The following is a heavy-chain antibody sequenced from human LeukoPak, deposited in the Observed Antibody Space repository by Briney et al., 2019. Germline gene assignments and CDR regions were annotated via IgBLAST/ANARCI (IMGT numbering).Heavy chain of an antibody. CDR2: IYYSGST. D-gene: IGHD6-13*01. Sequence: SETLCLTCTDSGGSISSYYWSWVRQPPGKGLERLAHIYYSGSTNYNPCLKSRVTISVDTSKIQFSLKLSSVTAADTAVYYCARGLYSSSWCGHFDYWGQGTLVSVSS. CDR1: GGSISSYY. CDR3: ARGLYSSSWCGHFDY. V-gene: IGHV4-59*01. J-gene: IGHJ4*02.